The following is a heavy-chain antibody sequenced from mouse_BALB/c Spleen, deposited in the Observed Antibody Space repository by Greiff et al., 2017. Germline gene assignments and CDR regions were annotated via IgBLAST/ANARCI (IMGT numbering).Heavy chain of an antibody. CDR1: GFTFSSFG. CDR3: ARSGDGYYGGFAY. CDR2: ISSGSSTI. Sequence: EVQVVESGGGLVQPGGSRKLSCAASGFTFSSFGMHWVRQAPEKGLEWVAYISSGSSTIYYADTVKGRFTISRDNPKNTLFLQMTSLRSEDTAMYYCARSGDGYYGGFAYWGQGTLVTVSA. J-gene: IGHJ3*01. V-gene: IGHV5-17*02. D-gene: IGHD2-3*01.